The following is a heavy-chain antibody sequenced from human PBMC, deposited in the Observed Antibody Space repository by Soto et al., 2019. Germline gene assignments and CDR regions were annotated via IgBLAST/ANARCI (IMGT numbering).Heavy chain of an antibody. J-gene: IGHJ4*02. CDR2: IYFDGITT. D-gene: IGHD1-26*01. V-gene: IGHV3-74*01. Sequence: EVQLVESGGGVVQPGGSLRLACTASGFTFNTHWMHWVRQAPGKGLVWVSRIYFDGITTNYADSVKGRLTVSRDNAKNRVYVHVNSLRDEDTAVYYCARGGAMGVDYWGQGTLVTVSS. CDR3: ARGGAMGVDY. CDR1: GFTFNTHW.